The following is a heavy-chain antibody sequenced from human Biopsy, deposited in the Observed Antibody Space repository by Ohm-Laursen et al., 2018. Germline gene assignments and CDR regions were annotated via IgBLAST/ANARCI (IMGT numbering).Heavy chain of an antibody. Sequence: ASVKVSCQASGYTLTGQYLHWVRQVPGQGLEWMGWINPHSGTTKFAQDFQGRVTMTRDTSITTAYMELRRLRSDDTAVYYCAKGQDLRGGAEYFQHWGQGALVTVSS. J-gene: IGHJ1*01. D-gene: IGHD2-15*01. V-gene: IGHV1-2*02. CDR3: AKGQDLRGGAEYFQH. CDR1: GYTLTGQY. CDR2: INPHSGTT.